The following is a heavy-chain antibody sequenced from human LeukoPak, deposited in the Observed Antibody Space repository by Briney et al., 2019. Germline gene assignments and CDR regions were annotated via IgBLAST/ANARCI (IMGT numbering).Heavy chain of an antibody. CDR3: ARYPDYDILTGYYFAFDI. CDR2: FEYGGST. Sequence: SETLSLTCTVSGGSISSSSYYWGWIRQAPGKGLEWIGSFEYGGSTYYNPSLKSRVTISVDTSKNQFSLKLSSVTAADTAVYYCARYPDYDILTGYYFAFDIWGQGTMVTVSS. D-gene: IGHD3-9*01. V-gene: IGHV4-39*07. J-gene: IGHJ3*02. CDR1: GGSISSSSYY.